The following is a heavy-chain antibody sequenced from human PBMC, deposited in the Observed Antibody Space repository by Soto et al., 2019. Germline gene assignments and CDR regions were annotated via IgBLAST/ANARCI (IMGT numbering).Heavy chain of an antibody. D-gene: IGHD5-18*01. J-gene: IGHJ4*02. V-gene: IGHV3-30-3*01. CDR1: GFTFSSYA. CDR2: ISYDGSNK. CDR3: ARPNTAMVTGYFDY. Sequence: GGSLRLSCAASGFTFSSYAMHWVRQAPGKGLEWVAVISYDGSNKYYADSVKGRFTISRDNSKNTLYLQMNSLRAEDTAVYYCARPNTAMVTGYFDYWGQGTLVTVSS.